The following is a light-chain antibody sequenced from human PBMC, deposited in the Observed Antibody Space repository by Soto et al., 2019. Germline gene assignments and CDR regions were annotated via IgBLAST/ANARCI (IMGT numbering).Light chain of an antibody. CDR1: QDINKN. CDR2: DAS. CDR3: QQYESLPLT. V-gene: IGKV1-33*01. Sequence: DIQMTQSASSLAASVVDRVTITFQASQDINKNLIWYQQKPGKAPKLLIYDASDLETGVPSRFSGSGSGTGFTFTISSLQPEDFATYYCQQYESLPLTFGQGTRLEIK. J-gene: IGKJ5*01.